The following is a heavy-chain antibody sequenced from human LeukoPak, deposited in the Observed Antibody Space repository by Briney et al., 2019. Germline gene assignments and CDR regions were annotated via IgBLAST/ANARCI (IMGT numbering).Heavy chain of an antibody. CDR1: GYTFTSYD. CDR2: MNPNSGNT. V-gene: IGHV1-8*01. Sequence: GASVKVSCKASGYTFTSYDINWVRQATGQGLEWMGWMNPNSGNTGYAQKFQGRVTMTRNTSISTAYMELSSLRSEDTAVYYCARGLDYYGSGSPGRDYYYYMDVWGKGTTVTVSS. CDR3: ARGLDYYGSGSPGRDYYYYMDV. J-gene: IGHJ6*03. D-gene: IGHD3-10*01.